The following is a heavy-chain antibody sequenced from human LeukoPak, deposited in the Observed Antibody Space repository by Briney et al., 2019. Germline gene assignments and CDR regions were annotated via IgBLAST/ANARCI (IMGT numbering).Heavy chain of an antibody. D-gene: IGHD3-22*01. CDR3: AKERGDYYDSSGYYSADPGPFDY. CDR1: GFTFSSYA. V-gene: IGHV3-23*01. Sequence: YPGGSLRLSCAASGFTFSSYAMSWVRQAPGKGLEWVSAISGSGGSTYYADSVKGRFTISRDNSKNTLYLQMNSLRAEDTAVYYCAKERGDYYDSSGYYSADPGPFDYWGQGTLVTVSS. CDR2: ISGSGGST. J-gene: IGHJ4*02.